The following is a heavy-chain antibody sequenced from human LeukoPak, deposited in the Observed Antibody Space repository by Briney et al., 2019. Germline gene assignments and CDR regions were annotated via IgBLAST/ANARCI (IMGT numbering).Heavy chain of an antibody. CDR3: AKEGGWTSFDY. CDR1: GFTFDDYA. D-gene: IGHD6-19*01. CDR2: ISWNSGSI. J-gene: IGHJ4*02. Sequence: GRSLRLSCAASGFTFDDYAMHWVRQAPGKGLEWVSGISWNSGSIGYADSVKGRFTISRDNAKNSLYLQMNSLRAEDTALYYCAKEGGWTSFDYWGQGTLVTVSS. V-gene: IGHV3-9*01.